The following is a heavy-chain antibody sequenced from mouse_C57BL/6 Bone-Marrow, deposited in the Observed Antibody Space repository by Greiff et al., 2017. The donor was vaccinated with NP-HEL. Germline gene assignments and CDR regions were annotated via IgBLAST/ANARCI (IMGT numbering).Heavy chain of an antibody. D-gene: IGHD1-1*01. J-gene: IGHJ2*01. V-gene: IGHV1-81*01. CDR2: IYPRSGNT. CDR3: ARGPYYYGGSLDY. Sequence: VQLQQSGAELARPGASVKLSCKASGYTFTSYGISWVKQRTGQGLEWIGEIYPRSGNTYYNEKFKGKATLTADKSSSTAYMELRSLTSEDSAVYFCARGPYYYGGSLDYWGQGTTLTVSS. CDR1: GYTFTSYG.